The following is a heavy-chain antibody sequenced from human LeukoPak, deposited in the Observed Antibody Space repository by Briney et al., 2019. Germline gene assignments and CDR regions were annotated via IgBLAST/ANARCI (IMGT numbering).Heavy chain of an antibody. Sequence: GGSLRLSCAASGFTFSSYEMNWVRQAPGKGLEWVSYISSSGSTIYYADSVKGRFTISRDNAKNSLYLQMNSLRAEDTAVYYCARDGFGESYDYWGQGTLVTVSS. J-gene: IGHJ4*02. CDR2: ISSSGSTI. D-gene: IGHD3-10*01. CDR1: GFTFSSYE. CDR3: ARDGFGESYDY. V-gene: IGHV3-48*03.